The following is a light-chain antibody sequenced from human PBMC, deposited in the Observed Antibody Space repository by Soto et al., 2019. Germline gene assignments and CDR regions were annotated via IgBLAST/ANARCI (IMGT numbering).Light chain of an antibody. V-gene: IGKV1-39*01. CDR1: QSISIY. CDR3: QPSYSTPT. Sequence: DIQLTQSPSSLSASVGARVTIACRASQSISIYLDWYQHNPGKSPKLLIYEASSLQSGVPSMFTGSGSGADFTLTISGLQPEDFATYYCQPSYSTPTFGQGTKVEIK. CDR2: EAS. J-gene: IGKJ1*01.